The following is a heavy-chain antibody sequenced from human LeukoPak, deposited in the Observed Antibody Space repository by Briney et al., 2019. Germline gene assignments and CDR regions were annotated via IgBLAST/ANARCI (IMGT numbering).Heavy chain of an antibody. D-gene: IGHD2-2*01. CDR3: ARRGYCSSTSCYGGYYYYGMDV. CDR2: IYPGDSDT. V-gene: IGHV5-51*01. CDR1: GYSFTSYW. Sequence: GESLKISCKGSGYSFTSYWIGWVRQMPGKGLEWMGIIYPGDSDTRYSPSFQGQVTISADKSISTAYLQWSSLKASDTAMYYCARRGYCSSTSCYGGYYYYGMDVWGQGTTVTVSS. J-gene: IGHJ6*02.